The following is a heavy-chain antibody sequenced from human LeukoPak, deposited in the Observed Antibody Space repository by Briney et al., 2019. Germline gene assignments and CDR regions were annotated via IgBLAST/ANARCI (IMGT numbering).Heavy chain of an antibody. CDR2: IYPGDSDT. CDR1: GYSFTSYW. D-gene: IGHD3-10*01. J-gene: IGHJ3*02. Sequence: GESLKISCKGSGYSFTSYWIGWVRQMPGKGLEWKGIIYPGDSDTRYSPSFQGQVTISADKSISTAYLQWSSLKASDTAMYYCARFQYYYGSGSYYNDAFDIWGQGTMVTVSS. CDR3: ARFQYYYGSGSYYNDAFDI. V-gene: IGHV5-51*01.